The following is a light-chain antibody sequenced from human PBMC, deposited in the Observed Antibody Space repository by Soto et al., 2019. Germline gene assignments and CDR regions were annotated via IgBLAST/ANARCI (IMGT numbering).Light chain of an antibody. V-gene: IGKV3-11*01. CDR1: QSVSTY. CDR2: DAS. Sequence: EIVLTQSPATLSLSPGERATLSCRASQSVSTYLAWYQQQPGLAPRLLIYDASNRATGIPARFSGSGSWTDFTLTISSLEPEDFAVYYCQQRSTWPLITFGQGTRLEIK. CDR3: QQRSTWPLIT. J-gene: IGKJ5*01.